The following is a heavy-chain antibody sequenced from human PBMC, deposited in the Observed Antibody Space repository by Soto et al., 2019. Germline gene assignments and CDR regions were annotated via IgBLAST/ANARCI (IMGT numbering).Heavy chain of an antibody. CDR2: INPSGGRT. V-gene: IGHV1-46*01. J-gene: IGHJ3*02. CDR1: ASTFIKYY. CDR3: AREDSANGGAFDI. Sequence: ASVTLSYPASASTFIKYYVDWARQTPGQGLEYMGMINPSGGRTTYAQKFQGRVTMTRDTSTTTVYMDLSNLRSDDTAMYYCAREDSANGGAFDICGQGTIVTVSS.